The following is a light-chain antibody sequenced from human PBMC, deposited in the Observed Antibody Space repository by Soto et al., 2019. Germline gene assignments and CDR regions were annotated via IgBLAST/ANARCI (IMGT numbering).Light chain of an antibody. CDR3: QQSYTTPWT. J-gene: IGKJ1*01. Sequence: DIQMAQYPSSLSASVGDRVTITCRASQSISSYLNWFQQKPGKAPKVLIYATSGLQSGVPSRFSGSGSGTDFTLTISSLQPEDFTTYYCQQSYTTPWTFGQGTKVDIK. CDR2: ATS. V-gene: IGKV1-39*01. CDR1: QSISSY.